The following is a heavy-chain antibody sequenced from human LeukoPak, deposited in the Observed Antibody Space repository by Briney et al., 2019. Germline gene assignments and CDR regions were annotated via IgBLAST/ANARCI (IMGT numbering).Heavy chain of an antibody. CDR2: IYYSGST. J-gene: IGHJ5*02. D-gene: IGHD6-13*01. CDR3: ARHIPITFYSSSWPGWFDP. Sequence: PSETLSLTCTVSGGSISSSSYYWGWIRQPPGKGLEWIGSIYYSGSTYYNPSLKSRVTISVDTSKNQFSLKLSSVTAADTAVYYCARHIPITFYSSSWPGWFDPWGQGTLVTVSS. CDR1: GGSISSSSYY. V-gene: IGHV4-39*01.